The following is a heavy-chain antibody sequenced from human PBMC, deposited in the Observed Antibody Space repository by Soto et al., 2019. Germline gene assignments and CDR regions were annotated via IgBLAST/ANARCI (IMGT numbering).Heavy chain of an antibody. Sequence: EVQLVESGGGLEQPGGYLRLSCTASGFTFSSYEMTWVRQAPGKGLEWISYITSGGTTYYADSAKGRFNISRDNAKNSLSLHLNSLTAEDTAIYYCARVLYATWSTFDYWGQGTLVTVPS. CDR3: ARVLYATWSTFDY. V-gene: IGHV3-48*03. CDR2: ITSGGTT. CDR1: GFTFSSYE. J-gene: IGHJ4*02. D-gene: IGHD1-26*01.